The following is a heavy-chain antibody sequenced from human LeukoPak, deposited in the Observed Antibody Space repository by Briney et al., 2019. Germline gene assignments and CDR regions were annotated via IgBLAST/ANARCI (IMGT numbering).Heavy chain of an antibody. V-gene: IGHV1-18*01. CDR2: ISAYNGHT. Sequence: ASVKVSCKASGYTFTSYGISWVRQAPGQGLEWMGWISAYNGHTNYAQKLQDRVTMTTDTSTSTVYMELRSLRSDDTAVYYCARGGRWELPRPYAFDIWGQGTMVTVSS. D-gene: IGHD1-26*01. J-gene: IGHJ3*02. CDR1: GYTFTSYG. CDR3: ARGGRWELPRPYAFDI.